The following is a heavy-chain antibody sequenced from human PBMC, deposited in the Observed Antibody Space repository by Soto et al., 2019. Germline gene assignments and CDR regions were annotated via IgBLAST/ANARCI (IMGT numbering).Heavy chain of an antibody. CDR1: GLTFFSYC. J-gene: IGHJ4*02. Sequence: XGSLRLSCAASGLTFFSYCMHWVRQAPGKGLEWVAVISYDGSNKYYGDSVKGRFTISRDNSKNTLYLQMNSLRADDTAVYYCAKDRAGDIYVAARSGLDYWGQGTLVTVSS. CDR2: ISYDGSNK. D-gene: IGHD3-3*01. CDR3: AKDRAGDIYVAARSGLDY. V-gene: IGHV3-30*18.